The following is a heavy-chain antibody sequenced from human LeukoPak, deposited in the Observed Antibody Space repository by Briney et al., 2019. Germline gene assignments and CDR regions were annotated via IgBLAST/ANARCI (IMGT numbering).Heavy chain of an antibody. CDR3: ARAPLYNWNYFYFDY. J-gene: IGHJ4*02. CDR2: IKQDGSEK. CDR1: GFTLSSHW. D-gene: IGHD1-7*01. Sequence: GGSLRLSCAASGFTLSSHWMSWVRQAPGKGLEWVANIKQDGSEKYYVDSVKGRFTISRDNAKNSLYLQMNSLRAEDTAVYYCARAPLYNWNYFYFDYWGQGTLVTVSS. V-gene: IGHV3-7*01.